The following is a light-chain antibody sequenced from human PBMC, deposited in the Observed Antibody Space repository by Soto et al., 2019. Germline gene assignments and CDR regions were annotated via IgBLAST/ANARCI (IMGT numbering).Light chain of an antibody. V-gene: IGKV1-5*01. CDR2: DAS. CDR3: QQYNSYPCT. J-gene: IGKJ2*02. Sequence: DIQMTQSPSTLSASVGDRVTITCRASQSVSSCLAWYQQKPGEAPKLLIYDASSLESGVPSRFSGSGSGTEFTLTISSLEPDDFAAYYCQQYNSYPCTFGQGTKLEIK. CDR1: QSVSSC.